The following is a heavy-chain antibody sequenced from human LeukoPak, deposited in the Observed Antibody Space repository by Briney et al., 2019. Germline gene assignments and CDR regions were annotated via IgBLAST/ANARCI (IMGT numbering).Heavy chain of an antibody. CDR3: AELGITMIGGV. CDR2: ITGSSGTA. D-gene: IGHD3-10*02. CDR1: GFTFSSYG. V-gene: IGHV3-23*01. Sequence: GGSLRLSCAASGFTFSSYGMNWVRQAPGKGLEWVSGITGSSGTAYHAGSVRGRFTISRDESKNTLYLQMSSLRVDDTAIYYCAELGITMIGGVWGKGTTVTISS. J-gene: IGHJ6*04.